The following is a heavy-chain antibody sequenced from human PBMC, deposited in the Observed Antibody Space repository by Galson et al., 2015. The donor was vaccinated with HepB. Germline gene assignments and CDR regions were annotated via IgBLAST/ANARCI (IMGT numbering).Heavy chain of an antibody. Sequence: SLRLSCAASDFSFTNAWMNWVRQAPGKGLEWVGSIKSELGGGTIEYTAPVQGRFVISRDDSKKVLYLQMNSMNMEDTGVYYRASHGRDWLSIYRYLDVWGRGTPVTVSS. V-gene: IGHV3-15*07. CDR1: DFSFTNAW. J-gene: IGHJ2*01. D-gene: IGHD3/OR15-3a*01. CDR3: ASHGRDWLSIYRYLDV. CDR2: IKSELGGGTI.